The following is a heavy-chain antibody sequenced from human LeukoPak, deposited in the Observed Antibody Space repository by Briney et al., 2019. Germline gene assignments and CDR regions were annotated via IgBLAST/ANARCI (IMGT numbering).Heavy chain of an antibody. D-gene: IGHD2-15*01. Sequence: SVKVSCKASGGTFSSYAISWVRQAPGQGLEWMGGIIPIFGTANYAQKFQGRVTITADESTSTAYRELSSLRSEDTAVYYCARDIVVVVADRLSYEGYMDVSGKGTTVTVSS. J-gene: IGHJ6*03. CDR1: GGTFSSYA. CDR2: IIPIFGTA. V-gene: IGHV1-69*13. CDR3: ARDIVVVVADRLSYEGYMDV.